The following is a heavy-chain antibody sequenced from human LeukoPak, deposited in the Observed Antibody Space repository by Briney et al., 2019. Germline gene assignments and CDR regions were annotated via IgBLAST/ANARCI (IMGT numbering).Heavy chain of an antibody. Sequence: ASVKVSCKASGYSFTGHYVHRVRQAPGQGLEWMGRINPNSGGTNYSQKFQGRVTVTRDTSISTAYMELSGLRHDDTAVYYCARDREVGSTDDAFDIWGQGTMVTVSS. D-gene: IGHD1-26*01. J-gene: IGHJ3*02. CDR3: ARDREVGSTDDAFDI. CDR2: INPNSGGT. CDR1: GYSFTGHY. V-gene: IGHV1-2*06.